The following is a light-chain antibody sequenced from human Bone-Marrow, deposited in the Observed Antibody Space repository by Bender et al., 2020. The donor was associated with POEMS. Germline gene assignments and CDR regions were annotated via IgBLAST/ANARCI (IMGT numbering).Light chain of an antibody. CDR2: TNN. Sequence: QSVLTQPPSVSGTPGQRVTISCSGSGSNIGGYPVNWYQQLPRTAPRLLIYTNNERPSGVPDRFSGSKSGTSASLAITGLQSDDEAIYFCVAWDASLNGWVFGGGTKLTVL. CDR3: VAWDASLNGWV. J-gene: IGLJ3*02. CDR1: GSNIGGYP. V-gene: IGLV1-44*01.